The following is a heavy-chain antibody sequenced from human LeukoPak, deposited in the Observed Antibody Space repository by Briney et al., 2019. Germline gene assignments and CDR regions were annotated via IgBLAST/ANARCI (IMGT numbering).Heavy chain of an antibody. CDR2: IYYSGST. Sequence: SSETLSLTCTVSGGSISSYYWSWIRQPPGKGLEWIGYIYYSGSTNYNPSLKSRVTISVDTSKNQFSLKLSSVTAADTAVYYCARGGEVVVAAYYFDYWGQGTLVTVSS. V-gene: IGHV4-59*01. J-gene: IGHJ4*02. CDR1: GGSISSYY. D-gene: IGHD2-15*01. CDR3: ARGGEVVVAAYYFDY.